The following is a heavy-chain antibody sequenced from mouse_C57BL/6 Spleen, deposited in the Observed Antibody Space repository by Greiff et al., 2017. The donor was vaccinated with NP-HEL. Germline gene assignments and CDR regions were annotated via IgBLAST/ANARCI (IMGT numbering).Heavy chain of an antibody. V-gene: IGHV1-42*01. CDR3: ARRLDY. J-gene: IGHJ2*01. CDR1: GYSFTGYY. CDR2: INPSTGGT. Sequence: EVQGVESGPELVKPGASVKISCKASGYSFTGYYMNWVKQSPEKSLEWIGEINPSTGGTTYNQKFKAKATLTVDKSSSTAYMQLKSLTSEDSAVYYCARRLDYWGQGTTLTVSS.